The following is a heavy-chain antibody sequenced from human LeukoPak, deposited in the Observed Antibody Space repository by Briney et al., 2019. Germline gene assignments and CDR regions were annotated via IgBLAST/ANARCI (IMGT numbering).Heavy chain of an antibody. CDR2: ISYDGSNK. CDR3: ARTEKYNWNYFDY. CDR1: GFTFSSYA. V-gene: IGHV3-30*04. Sequence: GGSLRLSCAASGFTFSSYAMHWVRQAPGKGLEWVAVISYDGSNKYYADSVKGRFTISRDNSKNTLYLQMNSLRAEDTAVYYCARTEKYNWNYFDYWGQGTLVTVSS. J-gene: IGHJ4*02. D-gene: IGHD1-1*01.